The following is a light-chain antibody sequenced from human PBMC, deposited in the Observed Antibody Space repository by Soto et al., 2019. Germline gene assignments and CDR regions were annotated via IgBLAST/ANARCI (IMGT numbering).Light chain of an antibody. CDR1: PGISTS. CDR2: AAS. Sequence: DIQMTQSPSSVSASVGDGVTITCRASPGISTSLGWYQQKPGKAPKLLIYAASSLQSGVPSRFSGTGSGTDFTLNISSLQPEDFATYYCQQTNSFPLTFGGGTQVEIK. J-gene: IGKJ4*01. V-gene: IGKV1D-12*01. CDR3: QQTNSFPLT.